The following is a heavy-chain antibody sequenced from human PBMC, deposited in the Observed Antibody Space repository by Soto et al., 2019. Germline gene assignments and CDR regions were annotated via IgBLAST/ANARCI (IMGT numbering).Heavy chain of an antibody. J-gene: IGHJ6*02. CDR1: GYTFTSYY. D-gene: IGHD2-2*01. V-gene: IGHV1-46*01. CDR2: INPSGGST. Sequence: ASVKVSCKXSGYTFTSYYMHWVRQAPGQGLEWMGIINPSGGSTSYAQKFQGRVTMTRDTSTSTVYMELSSLRSEDTAVYYCARDFGEYCSSTSCYPATPNYYYYGMDVWGQGTTVTVSS. CDR3: ARDFGEYCSSTSCYPATPNYYYYGMDV.